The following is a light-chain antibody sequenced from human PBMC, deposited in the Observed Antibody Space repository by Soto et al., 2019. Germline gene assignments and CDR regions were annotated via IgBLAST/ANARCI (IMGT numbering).Light chain of an antibody. V-gene: IGKV3-11*01. Sequence: EIVMPQSPATLSLSPGERATLSCRASQSVSSYLSWYQQKPGQAPRLLIYDASNRATGIPARFSGSGAGTNFTLTISSLEPEDFAVYYCQQRSNWHPITFGQGTRLEIK. CDR1: QSVSSY. CDR3: QQRSNWHPIT. J-gene: IGKJ5*01. CDR2: DAS.